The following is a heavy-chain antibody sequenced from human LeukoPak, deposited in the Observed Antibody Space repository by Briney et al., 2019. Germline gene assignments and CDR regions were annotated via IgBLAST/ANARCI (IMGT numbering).Heavy chain of an antibody. CDR3: AKTPPVSPYYFDY. J-gene: IGHJ4*02. V-gene: IGHV1-2*02. Sequence: ASVKVSCKASGYTFTGYYMHWVRQAPGQGLEWMGWINPNSGGTNYAQEFQGRVTMTRDTSINTAYMELSRLRSDDTAVYNCAKTPPVSPYYFDYWGQGTLVTVSS. D-gene: IGHD3-16*01. CDR2: INPNSGGT. CDR1: GYTFTGYY.